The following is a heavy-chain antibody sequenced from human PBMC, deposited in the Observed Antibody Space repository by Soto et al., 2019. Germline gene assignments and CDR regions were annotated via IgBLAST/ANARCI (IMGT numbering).Heavy chain of an antibody. Sequence: ASVKVSCKASGYTFTSYVMHWVRQAPGQRLEWMGWINAGNGNTEYSQKFQGRVTITSDTSASTAYMELSSLKSEDTAVYYCARYSGSYRDAFDIWGQGTMVTVSS. CDR3: ARYSGSYRDAFDI. D-gene: IGHD1-26*01. J-gene: IGHJ3*02. V-gene: IGHV1-3*01. CDR2: INAGNGNT. CDR1: GYTFTSYV.